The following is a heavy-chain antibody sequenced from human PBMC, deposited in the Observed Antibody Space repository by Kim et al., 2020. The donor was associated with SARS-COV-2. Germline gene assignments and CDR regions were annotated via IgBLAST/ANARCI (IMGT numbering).Heavy chain of an antibody. V-gene: IGHV4-39*01. CDR2: IFYSGST. D-gene: IGHD6-13*01. CDR3: ARHVIAEHFDY. Sequence: ETLSLTCTVSGGSISGSTSYWGWIRQPPGKGLEWIGSIFYSGSTYYNQSLRSRVTISVHTSTTQFSLKLNSVTAADTAVYYCARHVIAEHFDYWGHGTLVTVSS. CDR1: GGSISGSTSY. J-gene: IGHJ4*01.